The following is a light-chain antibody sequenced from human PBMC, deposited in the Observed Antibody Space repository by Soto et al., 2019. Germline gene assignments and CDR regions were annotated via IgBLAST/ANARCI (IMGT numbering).Light chain of an antibody. V-gene: IGLV2-14*01. CDR3: SSYTASSTGV. Sequence: QSALTQPASVSGSPGQSITISCTGTSSDVGGYNFVSWYQQHPDKAPKLMIYDVSNRPSGVSSRFSGSKSGNTASLTISGLQAEDEADYYCSSYTASSTGVFGGGTKLTVL. CDR2: DVS. J-gene: IGLJ3*02. CDR1: SSDVGGYNF.